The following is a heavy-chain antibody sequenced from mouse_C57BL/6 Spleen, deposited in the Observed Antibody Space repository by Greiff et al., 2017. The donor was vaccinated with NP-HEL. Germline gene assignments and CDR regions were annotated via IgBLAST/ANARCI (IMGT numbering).Heavy chain of an antibody. CDR3: ARRESYYGYLYYFDY. V-gene: IGHV1-19*01. D-gene: IGHD2-9*01. J-gene: IGHJ2*01. CDR1: GYTFTDYY. Sequence: EVKLMESGPVLVKPGASVKMSCKASGYTFTDYYMNWVKQSHGKSLEWIGVINPYNGGTSYNQKFKGKATLTVDKSSSTAYMELNSLTSEDSAVYYCARRESYYGYLYYFDYWGQGTTLTVSS. CDR2: INPYNGGT.